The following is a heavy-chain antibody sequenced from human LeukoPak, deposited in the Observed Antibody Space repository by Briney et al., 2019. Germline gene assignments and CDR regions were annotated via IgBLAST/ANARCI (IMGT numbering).Heavy chain of an antibody. J-gene: IGHJ4*02. CDR3: ARHSYYDSSGYRFDC. D-gene: IGHD3-22*01. Sequence: SETLSLTCTVSGGSISSYYWSWIRQPPGKGLEWIGYIYYSGSTNYNPSLKSRVTISVDTSKNQFSLKLSSVTAADTAVYYCARHSYYDSSGYRFDCWGQGTLVTVSS. CDR2: IYYSGST. V-gene: IGHV4-59*08. CDR1: GGSISSYY.